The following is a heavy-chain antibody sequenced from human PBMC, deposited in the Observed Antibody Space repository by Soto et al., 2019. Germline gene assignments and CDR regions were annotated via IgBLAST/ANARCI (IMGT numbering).Heavy chain of an antibody. CDR2: INENGGST. J-gene: IGHJ4*02. CDR1: GFTFNNIP. V-gene: IGHV3-23*01. D-gene: IGHD2-21*01. CDR3: VKRNCGNSPWSS. Sequence: PGGSLRLSCAASGFTFNNIPMVWVRQAPGKGLKYVSSINENGGSTFYADSVKGRFTISRDNSKSTLHLQMNRLRADDTAVYYCVKRNCGNSPWSSWGQGTLVTVSS.